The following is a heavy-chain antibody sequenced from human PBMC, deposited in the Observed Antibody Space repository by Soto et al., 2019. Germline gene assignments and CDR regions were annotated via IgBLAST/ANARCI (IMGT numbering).Heavy chain of an antibody. J-gene: IGHJ4*02. D-gene: IGHD6-13*01. V-gene: IGHV4-4*02. Sequence: SETLSLTCAVSGGSISSSNWWSWVRPPPGKGLEWIGEIYHSGSTNYNPSLKSRVTISVDKSKNQFSLKLSSVTAADTAVYYCARAAMGGSSWPFDYWGQGTLVTVS. CDR3: ARAAMGGSSWPFDY. CDR1: GGSISSSNW. CDR2: IYHSGST.